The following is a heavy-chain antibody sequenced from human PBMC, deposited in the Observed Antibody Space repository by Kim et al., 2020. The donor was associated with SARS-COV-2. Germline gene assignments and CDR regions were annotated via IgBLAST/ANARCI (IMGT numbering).Heavy chain of an antibody. Sequence: ASVKVSCKASGYIFTSYAIHWVRQAPGQRLEWMGWINAGNGNTKYSQKFQGRVTMTRDTSASTAYMELSSLRSEDTAVYYCARMPRGSGSLHYYYGMDVWGQGTTVTVSS. V-gene: IGHV1-3*01. CDR1: GYIFTSYA. J-gene: IGHJ6*02. CDR2: INAGNGNT. D-gene: IGHD3-10*01. CDR3: ARMPRGSGSLHYYYGMDV.